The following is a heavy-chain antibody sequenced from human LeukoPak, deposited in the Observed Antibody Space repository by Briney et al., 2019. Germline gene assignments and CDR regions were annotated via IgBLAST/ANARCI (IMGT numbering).Heavy chain of an antibody. V-gene: IGHV4-59*01. CDR2: IYYSGST. D-gene: IGHD2-15*01. Sequence: KSSETLSLTCTVSGGSTSSYYWSWIRQPPGKGLEWIGYIYYSGSTNYNPSLKSRVTISVDTSKNQFSLKLSSVTAADTAVYYCARGPYCSGGSCLPDFDYWGQGTLVTVSS. CDR3: ARGPYCSGGSCLPDFDY. J-gene: IGHJ4*02. CDR1: GGSTSSYY.